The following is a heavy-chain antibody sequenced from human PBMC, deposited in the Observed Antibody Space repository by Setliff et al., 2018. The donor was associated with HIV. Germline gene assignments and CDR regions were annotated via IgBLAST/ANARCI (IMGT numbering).Heavy chain of an antibody. CDR3: TSFIWALGYFDY. D-gene: IGHD7-27*01. V-gene: IGHV1-24*01. Sequence: ASVKVTCKVSGYSLTELSMHWVRQVPGKGFEWMGGFDPLKGKMVYAQAFRGRVTLTEVKSTETVYMELRRLGSDDTAVYYCTSFIWALGYFDYWGQGALVTVSS. CDR1: GYSLTELS. J-gene: IGHJ4*02. CDR2: FDPLKGKM.